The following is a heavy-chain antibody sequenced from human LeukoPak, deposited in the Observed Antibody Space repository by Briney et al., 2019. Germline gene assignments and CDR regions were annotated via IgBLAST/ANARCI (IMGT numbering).Heavy chain of an antibody. J-gene: IGHJ4*02. CDR1: GFTFDDYA. CDR3: AKARWEPNFDY. Sequence: GGSLRLSCAASGFTFDDYAMHWVRQGPGKGLEWVSLINGNGDIAYYGDSVRGRFTVSRDNDKNSLYLLMNSLTTEDTALYYCAKARWEPNFDYWGPGTLVTVSS. V-gene: IGHV3-43*02. CDR2: INGNGDIA. D-gene: IGHD1-26*01.